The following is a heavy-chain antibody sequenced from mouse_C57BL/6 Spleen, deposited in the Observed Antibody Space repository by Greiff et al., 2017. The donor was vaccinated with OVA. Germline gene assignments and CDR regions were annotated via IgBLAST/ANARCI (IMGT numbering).Heavy chain of an antibody. CDR2: IRNKANGYTT. Sequence: EVHLVESGGGLVQPGGSLSLSCAAPGFTFTDYYMSWVRQPPGKALEWLGFIRNKANGYTTEYSASVKGRFTISRDNSQSILYLQMNALRAEDSATYYCARHYYGSSPFAYWGQGTLVTVSA. CDR3: ARHYYGSSPFAY. J-gene: IGHJ3*01. V-gene: IGHV7-3*01. D-gene: IGHD1-1*01. CDR1: GFTFTDYY.